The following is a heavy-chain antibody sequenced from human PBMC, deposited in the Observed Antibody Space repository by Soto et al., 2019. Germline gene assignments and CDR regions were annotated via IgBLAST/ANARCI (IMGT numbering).Heavy chain of an antibody. Sequence: ASVKVSCKASGGTFSSYAISWVRQAPGQGLEWMGGIIPIFGTANYAQKFQGRVTITADESTSTAYMELSSLRSEDTAVYYCATLTYYYDSSGYGNWFDPWGQGTLVTVSS. CDR2: IIPIFGTA. CDR3: ATLTYYYDSSGYGNWFDP. D-gene: IGHD3-22*01. J-gene: IGHJ5*02. V-gene: IGHV1-69*13. CDR1: GGTFSSYA.